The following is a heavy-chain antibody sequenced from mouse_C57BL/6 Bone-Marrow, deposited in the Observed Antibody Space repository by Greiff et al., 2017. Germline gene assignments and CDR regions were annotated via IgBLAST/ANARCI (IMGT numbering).Heavy chain of an antibody. CDR2: IDPSDSET. D-gene: IGHD6-5*01. J-gene: IGHJ4*01. CDR3: ARLCQKGYYYAMDY. CDR1: GYTFTSYW. Sequence: QVQLQQPGAELVRPGSSVKLSCKASGYTFTSYWMHWVKQRPIQGLEWIGNIDPSDSETHYNQKFKDKATLTVDKSSSTAYMQLSSLTSEDSAVYYCARLCQKGYYYAMDYWGQGTSVTVSS. V-gene: IGHV1-52*01.